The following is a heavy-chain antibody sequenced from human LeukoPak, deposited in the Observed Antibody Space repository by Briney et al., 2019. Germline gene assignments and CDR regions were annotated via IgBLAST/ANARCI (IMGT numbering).Heavy chain of an antibody. CDR3: AREYYYGSGSRKRFDY. CDR1: GFTFSSYA. J-gene: IGHJ4*02. D-gene: IGHD3-10*01. CDR2: ISYDGSNK. Sequence: GGSLRLSCAASGFTFSSYAMHWVRQAPGKGLEWVAVISYDGSNKYYADSVKGRFTISRDNSKNTLYLQMNSLRAEDTAVYYCAREYYYGSGSRKRFDYWGQGTLVTVSS. V-gene: IGHV3-30*04.